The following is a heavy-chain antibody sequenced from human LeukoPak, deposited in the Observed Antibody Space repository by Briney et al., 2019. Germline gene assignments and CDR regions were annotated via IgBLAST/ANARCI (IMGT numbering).Heavy chain of an antibody. Sequence: PGGSLRLSCAASGFTFSSYAMHWARQAPGKGLEWVAVISYDGSNKYYADSVKGRFTISRDNSKNTLYLQMNSLRAEDTAVYHCARDGYYYDSSGYFFDYWGQGTLVTVSS. V-gene: IGHV3-30*01. D-gene: IGHD3-22*01. CDR1: GFTFSSYA. CDR2: ISYDGSNK. J-gene: IGHJ4*02. CDR3: ARDGYYYDSSGYFFDY.